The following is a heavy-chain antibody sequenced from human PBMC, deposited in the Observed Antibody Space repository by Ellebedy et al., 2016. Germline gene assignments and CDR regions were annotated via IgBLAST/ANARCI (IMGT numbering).Heavy chain of an antibody. CDR2: ISGDGDII. J-gene: IGHJ4*02. Sequence: GESLKISXAASGFIFSDSDMHWVRQAPGGGLEWISTISGDGDIIFSADSVKGRFTISRDNSRYTLYLQMDSLRAADTAVYYCYYGHYSGYWGQGTLVTVSS. CDR3: YYGHYSGY. V-gene: IGHV3-23*01. D-gene: IGHD4-17*01. CDR1: GFIFSDSD.